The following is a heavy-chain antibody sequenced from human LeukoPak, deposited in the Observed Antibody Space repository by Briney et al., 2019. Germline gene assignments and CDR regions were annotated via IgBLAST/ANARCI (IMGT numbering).Heavy chain of an antibody. J-gene: IGHJ5*02. V-gene: IGHV1-24*01. D-gene: IGHD3-10*01. CDR1: GHTLTELS. Sequence: AASVKVSCKVSGHTLTELSMHWVRQAPGKGLEWMGGFDPEDGETIYAQRFQGRVTMTEDTSTDTAYMELSSLRSEDTAVYYCVTNRLGDYGSGTWGQGTLVTVSS. CDR2: FDPEDGET. CDR3: VTNRLGDYGSGT.